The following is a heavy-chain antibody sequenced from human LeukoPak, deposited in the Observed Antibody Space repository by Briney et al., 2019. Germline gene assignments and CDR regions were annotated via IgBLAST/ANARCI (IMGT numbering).Heavy chain of an antibody. V-gene: IGHV4-34*01. CDR2: INHSGST. CDR1: GGSFNGYY. J-gene: IGHJ1*01. D-gene: IGHD6-13*01. Sequence: SETLSLTCAVYGGSFNGYYWSWIRQPPGKGLGWIGEINHSGSTNYNPSLKSRVTISVDTSKNQFSLKLSSVTAADTAVYYCARRTSSWYVSSKYFQHWGQGTLVTVSS. CDR3: ARRTSSWYVSSKYFQH.